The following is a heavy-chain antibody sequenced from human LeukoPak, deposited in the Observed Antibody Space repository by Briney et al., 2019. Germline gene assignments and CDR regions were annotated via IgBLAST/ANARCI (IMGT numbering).Heavy chain of an antibody. J-gene: IGHJ3*02. CDR1: GFTFSSYE. Sequence: LGGSLRLSCAASGFTFSSYEMNWVRQAPGKGLEWVSYISSSGSTIYYADSVKGRFTISRDNAKNSLYLQMNSLRSEDTAVYYCARALLVRGVSDAFDIWGQGTMVTVSS. D-gene: IGHD3-10*01. CDR2: ISSSGSTI. V-gene: IGHV3-48*03. CDR3: ARALLVRGVSDAFDI.